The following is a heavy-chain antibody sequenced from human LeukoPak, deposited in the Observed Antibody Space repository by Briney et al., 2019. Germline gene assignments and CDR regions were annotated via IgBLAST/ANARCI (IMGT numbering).Heavy chain of an antibody. D-gene: IGHD2-15*01. CDR2: IIPIFGTA. J-gene: IGHJ5*02. Sequence: SVKVSCKASGGTFSSYAISWVRQAPGQGLEWMGGIIPIFGTANYAQKFQGRVTMARNTSISTAYMELSSLRSEDTAVYYCARGQGYCSGGSCSNWFDPWGQGTLVTVSS. V-gene: IGHV1-69*05. CDR3: ARGQGYCSGGSCSNWFDP. CDR1: GGTFSSYA.